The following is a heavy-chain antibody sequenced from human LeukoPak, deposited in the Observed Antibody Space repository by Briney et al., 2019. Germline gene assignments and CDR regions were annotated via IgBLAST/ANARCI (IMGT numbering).Heavy chain of an antibody. CDR1: GFTFSSYS. CDR3: ARFEYGSSSFDY. CDR2: ISSSSSYI. J-gene: IGHJ4*02. V-gene: IGHV3-21*01. Sequence: PGGSLRLSCAASGFTFSSYSMTWVRQAPGKGLEWVSSISSSSSYIYYADSVKGRFTISRDNAKNSLYLQMNSLRAEDTAVYYCARFEYGSSSFDYWGQGTLVTVSS. D-gene: IGHD6-6*01.